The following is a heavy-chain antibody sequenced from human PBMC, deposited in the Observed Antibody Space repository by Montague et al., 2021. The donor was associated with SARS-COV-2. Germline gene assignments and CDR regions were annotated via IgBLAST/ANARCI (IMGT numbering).Heavy chain of an antibody. CDR2: INHSGST. J-gene: IGHJ6*02. CDR3: ARGRPVTTFYYYYGMDV. V-gene: IGHV4-34*01. D-gene: IGHD4-17*01. Sequence: SXTLSLTCAVYGGSLSGYYWGWIRQPPGKGLEWIGEINHSGSTNYNPSLKSRVTISVDTSKNQFSLKLSSVTAADTAVHYCARGRPVTTFYYYYGMDVWGQGTTVTVSS. CDR1: GGSLSGYY.